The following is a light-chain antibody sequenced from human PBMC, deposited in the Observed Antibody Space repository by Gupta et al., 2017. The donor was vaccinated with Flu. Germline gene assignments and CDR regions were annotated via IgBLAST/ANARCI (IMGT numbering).Light chain of an antibody. Sequence: SDDLTQPTLVSVALGQTAKITCEGNFMGGEDVHWYQHSSGQAPRLVIYRNTNRFSGIPERFSDSKSGNTATLTIDGVQGGDEADYYCQMWDSGTAVFGTGTKVTVL. V-gene: IGLV3-9*01. CDR2: RNT. J-gene: IGLJ1*01. CDR3: QMWDSGTAV. CDR1: FMGGED.